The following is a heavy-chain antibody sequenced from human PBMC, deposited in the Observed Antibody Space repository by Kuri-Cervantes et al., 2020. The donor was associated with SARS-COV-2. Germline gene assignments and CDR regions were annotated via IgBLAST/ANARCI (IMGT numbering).Heavy chain of an antibody. CDR2: IGTAGDT. D-gene: IGHD3-16*01. J-gene: IGHJ6*02. CDR1: GFTFSSYD. Sequence: GGSLRLSCAASGFTFSSYDTHWVRQATGRGLEWVSAIGTAGDTYYPGSVKGRFTISRENAKNSLYLQMNSLRAGDTALYYCARDLGGPRFGGMDVWGQGTTVTVSS. V-gene: IGHV3-13*01. CDR3: ARDLGGPRFGGMDV.